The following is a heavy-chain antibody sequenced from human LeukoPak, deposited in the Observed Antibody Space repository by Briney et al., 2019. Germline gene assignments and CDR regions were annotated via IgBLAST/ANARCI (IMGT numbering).Heavy chain of an antibody. CDR1: GFTFSSYA. D-gene: IGHD3-10*01. J-gene: IGHJ6*03. V-gene: IGHV3-23*01. CDR2: ISGSGGST. Sequence: PGGSLRLSCAASGFTFSSYAMSWVRQAPGKGLEWVSAISGSGGSTYYADSVKGRFTISRDNSKNTLYLQMNSLRAEDTAVYYCAKDFYGSGSYEVYYYYMDVWGKGTTVTVS. CDR3: AKDFYGSGSYEVYYYYMDV.